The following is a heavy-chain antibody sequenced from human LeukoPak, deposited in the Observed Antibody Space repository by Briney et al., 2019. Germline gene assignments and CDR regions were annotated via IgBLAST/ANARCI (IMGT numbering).Heavy chain of an antibody. D-gene: IGHD6-25*01. CDR2: INTNTGNP. CDR1: GYTFTSYG. V-gene: IGHV7-4-1*02. Sequence: ASVKVSCKASGYTFTSYGISWVRQAPGQGLEWMGWINTNTGNPTYAQGFTGRFVFSLDTSVSTAYLQISSLKAEDTAVYYCARDGDSGAYNWFDPWGQGTLVTVSS. CDR3: ARDGDSGAYNWFDP. J-gene: IGHJ5*02.